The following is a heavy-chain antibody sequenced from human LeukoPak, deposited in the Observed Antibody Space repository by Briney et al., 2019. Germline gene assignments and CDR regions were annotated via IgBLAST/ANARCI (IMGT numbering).Heavy chain of an antibody. CDR3: ARNGLGYYGSGSYPSF. CDR1: GFTFSSYG. CDR2: IWYDGSNK. D-gene: IGHD3-10*01. J-gene: IGHJ4*02. V-gene: IGHV3-33*01. Sequence: GGSLRLSCAASGFTFSSYGMHWVRQAPGKGLEWVAVIWYDGSNKYYADSVKGRFTISRDNSKNTLYLQMNSLRAEDTAVYYCARNGLGYYGSGSYPSFWGQGTLVTVSS.